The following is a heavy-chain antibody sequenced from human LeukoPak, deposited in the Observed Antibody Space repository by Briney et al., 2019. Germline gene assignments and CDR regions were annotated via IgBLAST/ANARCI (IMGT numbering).Heavy chain of an antibody. V-gene: IGHV1-46*01. D-gene: IGHD3-10*01. Sequence: GASVKGSCKASGYTFTSYYMHWVRQAPGQGLEWMGIINPSGGSTSYAQKFQGRVTMTRDTSTSTVYMELSSLRSEDTAVYYCARVRSRVRGAFDIWGQGTMVTVSS. CDR1: GYTFTSYY. CDR3: ARVRSRVRGAFDI. J-gene: IGHJ3*02. CDR2: INPSGGST.